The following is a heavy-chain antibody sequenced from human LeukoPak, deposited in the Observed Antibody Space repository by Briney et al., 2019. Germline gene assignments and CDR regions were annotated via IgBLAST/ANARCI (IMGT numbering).Heavy chain of an antibody. Sequence: ASVKVSCKASGYTFTSYYMHWERQAPGQGLEWMGIINPSDGSTNYAQKFQGRVTMTRDRSRSTVYLELSSLRSEDTAVYYCMRPKDSGSHLFLFDYWGQGTLVTVSS. CDR1: GYTFTSYY. CDR2: INPSDGST. CDR3: MRPKDSGSHLFLFDY. D-gene: IGHD1-26*01. V-gene: IGHV1-46*01. J-gene: IGHJ4*02.